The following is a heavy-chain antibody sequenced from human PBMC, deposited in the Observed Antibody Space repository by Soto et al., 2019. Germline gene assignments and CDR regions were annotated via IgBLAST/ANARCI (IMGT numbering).Heavy chain of an antibody. V-gene: IGHV4-4*07. D-gene: IGHD3-3*01. Sequence: LALTCTVSGGSISGYYWTWIRQPAGKGLEWIGRIYSSGTTKYNPSLKSRVTMSLDTSKNQFSLRLSSVTATDTAVYYCARGQRFSDWFDPWGPGTLVTVSS. CDR3: ARGQRFSDWFDP. J-gene: IGHJ5*02. CDR2: IYSSGTT. CDR1: GGSISGYY.